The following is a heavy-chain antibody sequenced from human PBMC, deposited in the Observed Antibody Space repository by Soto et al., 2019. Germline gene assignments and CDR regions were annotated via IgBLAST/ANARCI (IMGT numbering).Heavy chain of an antibody. CDR2: IYPGDSET. Sequence: GESLKISCKGSGFGFTSYWFGWVRQTPGRGLEWMGIIYPGDSETKYSPSFRGQVTFSVDMSISTAYLQWSSLKTSDIAIYYCARLVGAYDSYFDHWGQGTRVTVSS. J-gene: IGHJ4*02. D-gene: IGHD5-12*01. CDR1: GFGFTSYW. CDR3: ARLVGAYDSYFDH. V-gene: IGHV5-51*01.